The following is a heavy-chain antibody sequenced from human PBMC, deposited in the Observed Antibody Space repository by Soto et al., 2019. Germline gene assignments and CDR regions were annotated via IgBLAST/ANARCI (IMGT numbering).Heavy chain of an antibody. D-gene: IGHD3-10*01. J-gene: IGHJ4*02. CDR1: GFTFSDYY. Sequence: VGSLRLSCAGSGFTFSDYYMHWIRQAPGKGLEWVSYISTTSTYTNYADSVKGRFSISRDNAKNSLYLQMNSLRVEDTAVYYCGRGAYYYGSGSYPIDYWGQGALVTVSS. CDR3: GRGAYYYGSGSYPIDY. CDR2: ISTTSTYT. V-gene: IGHV3-11*06.